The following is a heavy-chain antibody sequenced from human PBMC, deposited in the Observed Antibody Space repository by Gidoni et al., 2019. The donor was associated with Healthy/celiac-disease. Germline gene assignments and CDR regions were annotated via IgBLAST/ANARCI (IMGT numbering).Heavy chain of an antibody. CDR3: AKLTGYSSGWYDGYWYFDL. V-gene: IGHV3-23*01. D-gene: IGHD6-19*01. J-gene: IGHJ2*01. CDR1: GFTFSSYA. CDR2: IRGSGGST. Sequence: EVQLLESGGGLVQPGGSLRLSCSASGFTFSSYAMRWVRQAPGKGLEWVSAIRGSGGSTYYADSVKGRFTISRDNSKNTLYLQMNSLRAEDTAVYYCAKLTGYSSGWYDGYWYFDLWGRGTLVTVSS.